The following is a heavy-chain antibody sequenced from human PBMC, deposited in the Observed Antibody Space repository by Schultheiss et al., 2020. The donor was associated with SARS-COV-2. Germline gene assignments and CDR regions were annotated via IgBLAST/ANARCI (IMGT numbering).Heavy chain of an antibody. Sequence: GGSLRLSCAASGLTFSSYAMSWVRQAPGKGLEWVSGISWNSGSIGYADSVKGRFTISRDNAKNSLYLQMNSLRAEDTAVYYCAKGVAAAGPYGMDVWGQGTTVTVSS. CDR1: GLTFSSYA. V-gene: IGHV3-9*01. CDR3: AKGVAAAGPYGMDV. J-gene: IGHJ6*02. CDR2: ISWNSGSI. D-gene: IGHD6-13*01.